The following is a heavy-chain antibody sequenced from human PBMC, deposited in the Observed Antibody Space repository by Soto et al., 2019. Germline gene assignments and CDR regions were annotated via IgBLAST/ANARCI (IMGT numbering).Heavy chain of an antibody. CDR1: GESISSYD. J-gene: IGHJ3*02. CDR2: IYYSGST. V-gene: IGHV4-59*01. CDR3: ARWYSSSWYKAFDI. Sequence: SGTLSLTCTVSGESISSYDGGWIRKPTGKGLEWIGYIYYSGSTNYNPSLKSRVTISVDTSKNQFSLKLSSVTAADTAVYYGARWYSSSWYKAFDIWGQGTMVTVSS. D-gene: IGHD6-13*01.